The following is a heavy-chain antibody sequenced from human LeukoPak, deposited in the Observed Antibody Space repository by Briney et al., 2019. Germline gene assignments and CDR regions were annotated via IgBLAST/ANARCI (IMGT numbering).Heavy chain of an antibody. CDR1: GFTFSSYR. D-gene: IGHD1-26*01. J-gene: IGHJ4*02. CDR3: ARDTRTFDY. Sequence: GGSLRLSCAASGFTFSSYRMNWVRQAPGKGLEWVANIKQDASEKYYVDSVKGRFTISRDNAKNLLFLQMNSVRAEERAVYYCARDTRTFDYWGQGTLVTVSS. V-gene: IGHV3-7*01. CDR2: IKQDASEK.